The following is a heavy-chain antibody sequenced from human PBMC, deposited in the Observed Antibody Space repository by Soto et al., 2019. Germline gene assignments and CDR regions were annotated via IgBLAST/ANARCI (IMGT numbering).Heavy chain of an antibody. CDR2: VSPGGDTV. J-gene: IGHJ3*01. CDR1: GFPYSVYS. V-gene: IGHV3-48*02. Sequence: DVQLAESGGGLVQPGGSLRLSCVACGFPYSVYSMDWVRQFPGKGLEWLAYVSPGGDTVHYADSVNGRFFISRDTPRNSVFLQMNSLRHEDTAVYYCVRGSRANCFDLWGTGTVVTVSS. CDR3: VRGSRANCFDL.